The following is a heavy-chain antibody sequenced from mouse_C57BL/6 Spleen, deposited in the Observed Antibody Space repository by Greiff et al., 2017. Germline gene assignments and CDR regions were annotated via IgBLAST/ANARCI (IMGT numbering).Heavy chain of an antibody. CDR1: GYTFTSYW. J-gene: IGHJ3*01. Sequence: QVQLQQPGAELVRPGTSVKLSCKASGYTFTSYWMHWVKQRPGQGLEWIGVIDPSDSYTNYNQKFKGKATLTVDTSSSTAYMQLSSLTSEDSAVYYCARSLYGYDVAYWGQGTLVTVSA. D-gene: IGHD2-2*01. V-gene: IGHV1-59*01. CDR3: ARSLYGYDVAY. CDR2: IDPSDSYT.